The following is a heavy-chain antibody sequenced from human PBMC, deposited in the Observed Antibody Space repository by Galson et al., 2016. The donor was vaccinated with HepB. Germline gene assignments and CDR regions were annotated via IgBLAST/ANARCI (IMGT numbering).Heavy chain of an antibody. Sequence: TLSLTCNVSGAFISSGGYYWNWIRLHPGKGLEWIGFVYDSGSTYYNPTLESRATISVATSENQFALKLTSVTAADTAVYYCARGVSMVRVWLDPWGQGTRVTVSS. CDR1: GAFISSGGYY. CDR3: ARGVSMVRVWLDP. J-gene: IGHJ5*02. CDR2: VYDSGST. D-gene: IGHD3-10*01. V-gene: IGHV4-31*03.